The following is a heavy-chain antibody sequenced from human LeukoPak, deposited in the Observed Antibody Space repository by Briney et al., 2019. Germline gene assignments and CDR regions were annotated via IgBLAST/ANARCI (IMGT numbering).Heavy chain of an antibody. D-gene: IGHD6-13*01. J-gene: IGHJ4*02. Sequence: ETLSLTCTVSGDSIRNYCWSWIRQPPGKGLEWIAFFCYSGSTNYNPSLKSRVTISVDKSKNQFSLKLSSVTAADTAVYYCARSLIAAAGTCYFDYWGQGTLVTVSS. CDR1: GDSIRNYC. CDR2: FCYSGST. CDR3: ARSLIAAAGTCYFDY. V-gene: IGHV4-59*08.